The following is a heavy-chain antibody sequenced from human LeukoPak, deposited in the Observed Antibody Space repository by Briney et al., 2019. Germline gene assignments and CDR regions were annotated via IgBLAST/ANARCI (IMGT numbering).Heavy chain of an antibody. V-gene: IGHV3-9*01. CDR2: ISWNSGSI. J-gene: IGHJ3*02. CDR3: AKDSYYDSSGYQNAFDI. CDR1: GFSFDDYA. Sequence: PGRALRLSCAASGFSFDDYAMHWLRQAPGEGLEGVSGISWNSGSIGYADSVKGRFTISRGNAKNSLYLQMNSLRAEDTALYYCAKDSYYDSSGYQNAFDIWGQGTLVTVSS. D-gene: IGHD3-22*01.